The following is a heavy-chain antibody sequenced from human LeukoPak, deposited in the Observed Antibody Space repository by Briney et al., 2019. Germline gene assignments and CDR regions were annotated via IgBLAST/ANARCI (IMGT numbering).Heavy chain of an antibody. Sequence: SETLSLTCAVYGESFSGYYWRWISQPPGKGLEWIGEINHSGSTNYNPSLKSRLTISVDTSKNHLSLKLSSVTAADTAVYYCARGPGTTISYYGMDVWGQGTTVTVSS. J-gene: IGHJ6*02. V-gene: IGHV4-34*01. D-gene: IGHD1-7*01. CDR2: INHSGST. CDR1: GESFSGYY. CDR3: ARGPGTTISYYGMDV.